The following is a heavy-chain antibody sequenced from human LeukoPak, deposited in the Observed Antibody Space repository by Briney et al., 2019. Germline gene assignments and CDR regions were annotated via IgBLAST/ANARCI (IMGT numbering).Heavy chain of an antibody. Sequence: ETLSLTCTVSGGSISSYYWSWIRQTPGKGLEWVGRIKSKTDGGTIDYAAPVKGRFTISRDDSRQTLYLQMNRLQTEDTAVYYCTSDSPYVDYWGQGTLVTVSS. V-gene: IGHV3-15*01. CDR3: TSDSPYVDY. J-gene: IGHJ4*02. CDR2: IKSKTDGGTI. CDR1: GGSISSYY. D-gene: IGHD2-8*01.